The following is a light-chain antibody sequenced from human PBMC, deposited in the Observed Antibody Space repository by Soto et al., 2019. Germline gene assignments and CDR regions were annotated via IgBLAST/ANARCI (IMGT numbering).Light chain of an antibody. CDR3: QQYDTFRT. J-gene: IGKJ4*01. Sequence: DIQMTQSPPSLSASVGERVTITCQASQDIKKYLNWYQQRPGKAPNLLIYDASNLGAGVPSRFSGSGSGTDFTLTISSLQPEDVATYYCQQYDTFRTFGGGTKVDI. V-gene: IGKV1-33*01. CDR1: QDIKKY. CDR2: DAS.